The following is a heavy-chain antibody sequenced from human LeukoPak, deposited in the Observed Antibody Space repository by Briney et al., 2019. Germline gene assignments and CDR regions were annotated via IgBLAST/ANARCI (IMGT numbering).Heavy chain of an antibody. V-gene: IGHV1-24*01. CDR3: AREPSIVVVVAATQDDAFDI. Sequence: GASVKVSCKVSGYTLTELSMHWVRQAPGKGLEWMGGFDPEDGETIYAQKFRGRVTMTRDTSTSTVYMELSSLRSEDTAVYYCAREPSIVVVVAATQDDAFDIWGQGTMVTVSS. CDR2: FDPEDGET. CDR1: GYTLTELS. J-gene: IGHJ3*02. D-gene: IGHD2-15*01.